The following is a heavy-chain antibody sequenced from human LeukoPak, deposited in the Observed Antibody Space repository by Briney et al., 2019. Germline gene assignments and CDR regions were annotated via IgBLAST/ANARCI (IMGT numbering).Heavy chain of an antibody. CDR3: ARLKVGAYFDL. J-gene: IGHJ2*01. CDR2: IFSTGAT. D-gene: IGHD3-16*01. Sequence: PSETLSLTCTVSDDSISTYYWSWIRQPPGKGPEWTAYIFSTGATSYNPSLRSRVSISLDTSKSQFSLKLNSVTVADTAVYFCARLKVGAYFDLWGRGTLVTVSS. V-gene: IGHV4-59*08. CDR1: DDSISTYY.